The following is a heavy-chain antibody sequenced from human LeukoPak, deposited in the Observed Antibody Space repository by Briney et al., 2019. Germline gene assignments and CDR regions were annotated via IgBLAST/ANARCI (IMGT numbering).Heavy chain of an antibody. V-gene: IGHV3-21*04. CDR1: GFTFSSYS. D-gene: IGHD7-27*01. CDR3: AKEKGANWDPFDY. Sequence: GGSLRLSCAASGFTFSSYSVNWVRQAPGKGLEWVSSISSSTTYIYYADSVKGRFTISRDSARRSVYLQMNSLRDEDTALYYCAKEKGANWDPFDYWGRGTLVIVSS. CDR2: ISSSTTYI. J-gene: IGHJ4*02.